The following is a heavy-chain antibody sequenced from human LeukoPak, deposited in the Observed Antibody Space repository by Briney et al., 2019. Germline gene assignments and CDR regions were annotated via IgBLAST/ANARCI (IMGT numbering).Heavy chain of an antibody. CDR1: GYTFTSYG. V-gene: IGHV1-46*01. D-gene: IGHD6-13*01. J-gene: IGHJ4*02. CDR2: INPSGGST. CDR3: ARSQYSTSGEFDY. Sequence: ASVKVSCKASGYTFTSYGISWVRQAPGQGLEWMGIINPSGGSTRHAQKFQGRVTMTRDTSTSTVYMDLSSLRSEDTAVYYCARSQYSTSGEFDYWGQGTLVTVSS.